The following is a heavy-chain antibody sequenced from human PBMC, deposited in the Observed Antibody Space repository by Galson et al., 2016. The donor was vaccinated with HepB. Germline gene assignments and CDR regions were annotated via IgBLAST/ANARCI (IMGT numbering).Heavy chain of an antibody. V-gene: IGHV4-31*03. CDR2: IYYRGGT. J-gene: IGHJ4*02. CDR3: ARSGGGGDPLDF. CDR1: GDSFTSAGYY. Sequence: TLSLTCTVSGDSFTSAGYYWGWIRQQPGKGLEWIGCIYYRGGTFYNPSLKSRVTISVDTSKNQFSLKLTSVIATDTAVCFCARSGGGGDPLDFRGPGTLVTVSS. D-gene: IGHD2-21*02.